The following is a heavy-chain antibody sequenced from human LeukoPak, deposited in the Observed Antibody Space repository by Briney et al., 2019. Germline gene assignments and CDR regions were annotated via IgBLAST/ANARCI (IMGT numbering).Heavy chain of an antibody. CDR3: ARDFGSYYSDSSGYDS. Sequence: GGSLRLSCAASGFTFSSHTMIWVRQAPGKGLECVSFITSSSNYIYYADPVKGRFTVSRDNAKNSLYLQMNSLRAEDTAVYYCARDFGSYYSDSSGYDSWGQGTLVTVSS. V-gene: IGHV3-21*01. J-gene: IGHJ5*02. CDR1: GFTFSSHT. CDR2: ITSSSNYI. D-gene: IGHD3-22*01.